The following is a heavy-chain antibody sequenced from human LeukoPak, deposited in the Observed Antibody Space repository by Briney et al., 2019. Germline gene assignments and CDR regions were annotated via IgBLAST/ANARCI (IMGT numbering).Heavy chain of an antibody. D-gene: IGHD5-18*01. Sequence: SETLSLTCTVSGGSISTYYWSWIRQPPGKGLEWIGYIYYTGGTNYNPSLKSRVTISVDASKNQFSLKLSSVTAADTAVYYCARERVRGYSYGAPFDYWGQGTLVTVSS. CDR3: ARERVRGYSYGAPFDY. J-gene: IGHJ4*02. CDR2: IYYTGGT. CDR1: GGSISTYY. V-gene: IGHV4-59*01.